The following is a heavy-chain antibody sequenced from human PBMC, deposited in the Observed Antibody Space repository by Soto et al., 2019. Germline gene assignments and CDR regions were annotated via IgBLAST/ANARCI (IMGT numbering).Heavy chain of an antibody. CDR1: GFTFSSYA. CDR3: ARGGGGYCSGGNCWDYSYYYGMDG. D-gene: IGHD2-15*01. Sequence: PGGSLRLSCAAPGFTFSSYAMHWVRQAPGKGLEWVAVISYHGTNKYYADSVKGRFTISRDNSKNTLYLQMNSLRAEDTAVYYCARGGGGYCSGGNCWDYSYYYGMDGWGQGTTVTVSS. J-gene: IGHJ6*02. V-gene: IGHV3-30-3*01. CDR2: ISYHGTNK.